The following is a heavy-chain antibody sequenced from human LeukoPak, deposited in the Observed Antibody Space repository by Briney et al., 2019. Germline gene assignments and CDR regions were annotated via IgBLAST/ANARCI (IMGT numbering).Heavy chain of an antibody. Sequence: GASVKVSCKASGGTFSSYAISWVRQAPGQGLEWMGGIIPIFGTANYAQKFQGRVTITADESTSTAYMELSSLRSEDTAVYSCARDQSSSWSSSGWYYFDYWGQGTLVTVSS. D-gene: IGHD6-13*01. CDR1: GGTFSSYA. CDR2: IIPIFGTA. CDR3: ARDQSSSWSSSGWYYFDY. J-gene: IGHJ4*02. V-gene: IGHV1-69*13.